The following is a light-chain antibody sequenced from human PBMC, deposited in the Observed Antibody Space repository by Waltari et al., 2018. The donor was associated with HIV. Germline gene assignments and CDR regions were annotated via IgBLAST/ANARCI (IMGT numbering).Light chain of an antibody. CDR2: SRD. V-gene: IGLV1-44*01. CDR3: AAWDGSLIGYV. J-gene: IGLJ1*01. Sequence: QSVLTQSPSASGPPGQRVTIYCSGSSSNTGSQTVNWYPQLPGTAPNLLIYSRDQRPSGVPDRFAGAYSGTSASLAISGLQSEDEADYYCAAWDGSLIGYVFGTGTKVTVL. CDR1: SSNTGSQT.